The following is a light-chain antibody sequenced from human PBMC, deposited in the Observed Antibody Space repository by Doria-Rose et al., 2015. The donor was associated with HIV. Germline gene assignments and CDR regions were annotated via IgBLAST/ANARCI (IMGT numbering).Light chain of an antibody. CDR2: GAS. CDR3: QQFDSFPRT. J-gene: IGKJ1*01. CDR1: QGISRY. V-gene: IGKV1-9*01. Sequence: DIQVTQSPSFLSASVGVRVTITCRASQGISRYSAWYQQEPGKAPTLLIFGASTLQSGVPSRFSGSGSGTEFTLTISSLQPEDFATYYCQQFDSFPRTFGQGTKVELK.